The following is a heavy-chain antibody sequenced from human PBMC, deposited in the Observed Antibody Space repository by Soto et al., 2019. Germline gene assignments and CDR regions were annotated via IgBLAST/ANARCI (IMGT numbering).Heavy chain of an antibody. D-gene: IGHD5-12*01. V-gene: IGHV1-18*01. CDR3: ARHHGPTTSENWFDP. CDR1: GYTFFTYD. Sequence: ASGKVCCNSSGYTFFTYDISWVRQAPGQGLEWMGWISTYSGDTKYAQKFQGRVTMTTDTSTTTAYLELRSLRSDDTAVYYCARHHGPTTSENWFDPWGQGPLVHVSP. CDR2: ISTYSGDT. J-gene: IGHJ5*02.